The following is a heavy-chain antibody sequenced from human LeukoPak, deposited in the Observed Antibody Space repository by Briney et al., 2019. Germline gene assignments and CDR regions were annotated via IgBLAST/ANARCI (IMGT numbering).Heavy chain of an antibody. CDR2: IWYDGSNK. D-gene: IGHD3-22*01. J-gene: IGHJ4*02. V-gene: IGHV3-33*01. CDR1: GFXFSSYG. CDR3: ARDADYYDSSGYSYFDY. Sequence: GGSLRLSCAASGFXFSSYGTHWVRQAPGKGLEWVARIWYDGSNKYYADSVKGRFTISRGNSKNTLYLQMNSLRAEDTAVYYCARDADYYDSSGYSYFDYWGQGTLVTVSS.